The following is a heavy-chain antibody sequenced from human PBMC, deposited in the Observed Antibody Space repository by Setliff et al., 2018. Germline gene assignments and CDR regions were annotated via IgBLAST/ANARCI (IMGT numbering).Heavy chain of an antibody. CDR2: INPDGTEK. CDR1: GFTYNNCW. CDR3: FGAGTCSY. D-gene: IGHD3-10*01. J-gene: IGHJ4*02. Sequence: GGSLRLSCGASGFTYNNCWVSWVRQAPGKGLEWLASINPDGTEKYYADSVKGRFTISRDDAKNSLSLQMNNLRTEDTAVYYCFGAGTCSYWGQGTLVTVSS. V-gene: IGHV3-7*01.